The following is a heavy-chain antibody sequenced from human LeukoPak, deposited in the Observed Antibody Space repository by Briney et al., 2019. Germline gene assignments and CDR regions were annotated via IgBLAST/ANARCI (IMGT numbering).Heavy chain of an antibody. CDR1: GFTFSSYS. CDR2: ISSSSSYI. CDR3: ARDLVVPAAQGNAFDI. J-gene: IGHJ3*02. V-gene: IGHV3-21*01. Sequence: GGSLRLSCAASGFTFSSYSMNWVRQAPGKGLEWVSSISSSSSYIYYADSVKGRFTISRDNAKNSLYLQMNSLRAEDTAVYYCARDLVVPAAQGNAFDIWGQGTMVTVSS. D-gene: IGHD2-2*01.